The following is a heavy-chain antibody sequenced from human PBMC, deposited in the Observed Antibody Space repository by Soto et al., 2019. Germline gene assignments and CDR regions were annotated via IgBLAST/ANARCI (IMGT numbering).Heavy chain of an antibody. CDR2: MNPNSGNT. CDR1: GYTFTSYD. V-gene: IGHV1-8*01. J-gene: IGHJ6*02. Sequence: ASVKVSCKASGYTFTSYDINWVRQATGQGLEWMGWMNPNSGNTGYAQKFQGRVTMTRNTSISTAYMELSSLRSEDTAVYYCARDGDDILTSGMDVWGQGTTVTVSS. D-gene: IGHD3-9*01. CDR3: ARDGDDILTSGMDV.